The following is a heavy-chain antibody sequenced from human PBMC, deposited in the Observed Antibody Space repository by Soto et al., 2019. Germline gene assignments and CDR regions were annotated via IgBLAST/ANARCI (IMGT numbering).Heavy chain of an antibody. CDR1: GGSIATSSYF. Sequence: SETLSLTCTVSGGSIATSSYFWAWIRRPPGKGLEWIGSIDYRGTIYNNPSLKSRVTISVDTSKNHLSLKLDSVTAADTALYYCSRRAPEGFDPWGQGTLVTV. J-gene: IGHJ5*02. V-gene: IGHV4-39*02. CDR3: SRRAPEGFDP. CDR2: IDYRGTI.